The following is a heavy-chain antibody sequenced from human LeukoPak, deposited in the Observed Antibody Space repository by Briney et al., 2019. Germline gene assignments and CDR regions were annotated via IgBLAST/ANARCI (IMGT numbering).Heavy chain of an antibody. Sequence: GGSLRLSCAASGFTFSSYGMHWVRQAPGKGLEWVAVIWYDGSNKYYADSVKGRFTISRDNSKNTLYLQMNSLRAEDTAVYYCAKGYYFDSSGYLNIEYWGQGTLVTVSS. J-gene: IGHJ4*02. CDR2: IWYDGSNK. CDR1: GFTFSSYG. D-gene: IGHD3-22*01. V-gene: IGHV3-33*06. CDR3: AKGYYFDSSGYLNIEY.